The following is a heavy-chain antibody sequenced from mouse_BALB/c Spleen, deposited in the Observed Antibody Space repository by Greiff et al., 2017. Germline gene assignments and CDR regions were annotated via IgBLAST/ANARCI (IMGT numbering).Heavy chain of an antibody. CDR3: GSSYGRWYFDV. J-gene: IGHJ1*01. D-gene: IGHD1-1*01. CDR1: GYTFTDYE. Sequence: QVQLKESGAELVRPGASVTLSCKASGYTFTDYEMHWVKQTPVHGLEWIGAIDPETGGTAYNQKFKGKATLTADKSSSTAYMELRSLTSEDSAVYYCGSSYGRWYFDVWGAGTTVTVSS. CDR2: IDPETGGT. V-gene: IGHV1-15*01.